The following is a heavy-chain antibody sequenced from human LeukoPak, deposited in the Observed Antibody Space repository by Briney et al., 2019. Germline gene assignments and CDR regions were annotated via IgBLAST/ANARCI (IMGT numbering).Heavy chain of an antibody. J-gene: IGHJ4*02. Sequence: ASVKVSCKASGYTFTNYAMNWVRQAPGQGLEWMGWIHPSTGNPTYAQGFTGRFVFSLDTSVSTTYLQISSLKAEDTAVYYCARAFQTLGGLSLPDYWGQGTLVTVSS. V-gene: IGHV7-4-1*02. CDR3: ARAFQTLGGLSLPDY. D-gene: IGHD3-16*02. CDR2: IHPSTGNP. CDR1: GYTFTNYA.